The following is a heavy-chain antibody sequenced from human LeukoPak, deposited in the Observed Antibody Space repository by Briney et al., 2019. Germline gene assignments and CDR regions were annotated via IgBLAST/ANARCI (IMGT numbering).Heavy chain of an antibody. Sequence: GGSLRLSCAASGFTFSSYGMHWVRQAPGRGLDWVAFIRYDGSNEYYADSVTGRFSISRDNSKSTLYLQMNSLRVEDTAVYYCAKAGLVRGGALDSWGQGTLVTVSS. CDR3: AKAGLVRGGALDS. CDR1: GFTFSSYG. D-gene: IGHD4/OR15-4a*01. CDR2: IRYDGSNE. V-gene: IGHV3-30*02. J-gene: IGHJ4*02.